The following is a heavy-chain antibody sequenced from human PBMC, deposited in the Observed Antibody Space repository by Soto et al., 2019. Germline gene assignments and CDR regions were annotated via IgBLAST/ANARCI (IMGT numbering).Heavy chain of an antibody. CDR3: AKDYEDIVLVPAAIGGDCPDY. D-gene: IGHD2-2*01. Sequence: GGCLRLSCAASGFTFSSYGMHWVRQAPGKGLEWVAVISYDGSNKYYADSVKGRFTIPRDNSKNTLYLQMNSLRAEDTAVYYCAKDYEDIVLVPAAIGGDCPDYWGQGTLVTVSS. CDR2: ISYDGSNK. V-gene: IGHV3-30*18. CDR1: GFTFSSYG. J-gene: IGHJ4*02.